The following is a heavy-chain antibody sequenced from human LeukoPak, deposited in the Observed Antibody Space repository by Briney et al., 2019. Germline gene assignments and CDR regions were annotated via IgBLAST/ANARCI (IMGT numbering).Heavy chain of an antibody. V-gene: IGHV1-8*03. CDR1: GYTFTSYD. J-gene: IGHJ5*02. CDR3: ARGYYYDSSGYYPSGWFDP. D-gene: IGHD3-22*01. Sequence: ASVKVPCKASGYTFTSYDINWVRQATGQGLEWMGWMNPNSGNTGYAQKFQGRVTITRDTSISTAYMELSSLRSEDTAVYYCARGYYYDSSGYYPSGWFDPWGQGTLVTVSS. CDR2: MNPNSGNT.